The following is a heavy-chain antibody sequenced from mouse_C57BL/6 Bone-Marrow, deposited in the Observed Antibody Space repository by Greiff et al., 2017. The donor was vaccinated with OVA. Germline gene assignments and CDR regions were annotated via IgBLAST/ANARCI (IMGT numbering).Heavy chain of an antibody. V-gene: IGHV1-26*01. CDR2: INPNNGGT. D-gene: IGHD4-1*01. CDR1: GYTFTDYY. J-gene: IGHJ2*01. CDR3: ARDWGGDYFDY. Sequence: VQLQQSGPELVKPGASVKISCKASGYTFTDYYMNWVKQSHGKSLEWIGDINPNNGGTSYNQKFKGKATLTVDKSSSTAYMELRSLTSEDSAVYYCARDWGGDYFDYWGQGTTLTVSS.